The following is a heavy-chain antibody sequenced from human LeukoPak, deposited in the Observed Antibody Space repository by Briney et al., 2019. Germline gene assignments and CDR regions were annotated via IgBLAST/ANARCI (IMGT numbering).Heavy chain of an antibody. CDR1: EFTVSRNY. CDR3: TRDQMNY. V-gene: IGHV3-53*01. Sequence: PGGSLRLSCTASEFTVSRNYMLWVRQAPGEGLEWVSLIFSNGDTHYADSVKGRFTTSRDTSKNTVSLQMNSLRVEDTAMYYCTRDQMNYWGQGTLVTVSS. CDR2: IFSNGDT. D-gene: IGHD5-24*01. J-gene: IGHJ4*02.